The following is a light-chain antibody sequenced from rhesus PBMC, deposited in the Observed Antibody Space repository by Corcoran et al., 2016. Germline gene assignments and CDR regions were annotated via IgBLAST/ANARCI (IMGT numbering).Light chain of an antibody. CDR3: QQYNSAPYS. CDR2: KAS. CDR1: QGISSW. V-gene: IGKV1-21*01. J-gene: IGKJ2*01. Sequence: DIQITQSPSSLSASVGDRVTITCRASQGISSWLAWYQQKPGKAPNLLIYKASSLQSGVPSRFSGCGSGTDFTLTISRLQPEDFATYYCQQYNSAPYSFGQGTKVEIK.